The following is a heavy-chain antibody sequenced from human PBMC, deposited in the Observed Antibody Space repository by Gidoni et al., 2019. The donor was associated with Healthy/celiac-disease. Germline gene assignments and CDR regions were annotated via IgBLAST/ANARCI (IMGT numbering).Heavy chain of an antibody. CDR1: GFSLSNARMG. CDR3: ARALVTMIVDAFDI. J-gene: IGHJ3*02. V-gene: IGHV2-26*01. CDR2: IFSNDEK. D-gene: IGHD3-22*01. Sequence: VTLKASGPVLVHPTETLTLTCTVSGFSLSNARMGVSWIRQPPGKALEWLAHIFSNDEKYYSTSLKSRLTITKDTYKSQVVLTMTNMDPVDTATDYCARALVTMIVDAFDIWGQGTMVTVSS.